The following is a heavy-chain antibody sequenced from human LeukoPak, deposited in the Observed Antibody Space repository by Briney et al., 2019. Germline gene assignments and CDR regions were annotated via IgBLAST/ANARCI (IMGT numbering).Heavy chain of an antibody. D-gene: IGHD6-13*01. CDR3: ARDNGIAAAADAFDI. Sequence: ASVSVSCKTSGYTFTNYGISWVRQAPGQGLEWMGWISIDIDNDDTNYAQKFQGRVTMTRNTSISTAYMELSSLRSEDTAVYYCARDNGIAAAADAFDIWGQGTMVTVSS. CDR1: GYTFTNYG. V-gene: IGHV1-18*04. CDR2: ISIDIDNDDT. J-gene: IGHJ3*02.